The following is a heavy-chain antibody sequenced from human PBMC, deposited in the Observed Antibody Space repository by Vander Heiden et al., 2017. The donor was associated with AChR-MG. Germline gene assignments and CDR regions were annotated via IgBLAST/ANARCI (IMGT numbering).Heavy chain of an antibody. CDR3: TTDFRTTNNYYYYYGMDV. J-gene: IGHJ6*02. Sequence: EVQLVESGGGLVKPGGSLRLSCAASGFPFSNAWIRWVRQAPGKGLEWVGRIKSKTDGGTTDYAAPVKGRFTISRDDSKNTLYLQMNSLKTEDTAVYYCTTDFRTTNNYYYYYGMDVWGQGTTVTVSS. CDR1: GFPFSNAW. D-gene: IGHD1-1*01. V-gene: IGHV3-15*01. CDR2: IKSKTDGGTT.